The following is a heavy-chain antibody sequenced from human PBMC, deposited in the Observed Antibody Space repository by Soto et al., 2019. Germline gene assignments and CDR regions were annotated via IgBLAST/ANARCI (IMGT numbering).Heavy chain of an antibody. J-gene: IGHJ6*02. D-gene: IGHD3-22*01. CDR3: AKDSYYDSSGLTALSSGMDV. CDR1: GFYFSSYA. Sequence: PGGSLRLYCATSGFYFSSYAMSWVRQAPGKGLEWVSAISGSGGSTYYAASVKGRFTISRDNSKNTLYLQMNSLRAEDTAVYYCAKDSYYDSSGLTALSSGMDVWGQGTTVTVSS. CDR2: ISGSGGST. V-gene: IGHV3-23*01.